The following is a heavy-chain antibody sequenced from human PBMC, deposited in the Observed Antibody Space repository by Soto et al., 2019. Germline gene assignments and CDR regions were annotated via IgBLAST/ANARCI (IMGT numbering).Heavy chain of an antibody. CDR2: IGGDNAT. CDR3: AKSSRYSGYD. CDR1: GFIFKRYG. Sequence: PVGSLRLSGEASGFIFKRYGMSWVRQAAGKGLEWVAGIGGDNATYYSDSVRGRFTISRDNSKNTVYLQMDYLRVEDAAIYYCAKSSRYSGYDWGQGTVVTVSS. V-gene: IGHV3-23*01. J-gene: IGHJ4*02. D-gene: IGHD5-18*01.